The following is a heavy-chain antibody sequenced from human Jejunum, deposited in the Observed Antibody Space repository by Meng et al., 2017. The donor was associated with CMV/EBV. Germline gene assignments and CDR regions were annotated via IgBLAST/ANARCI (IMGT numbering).Heavy chain of an antibody. V-gene: IGHV4-34*01. CDR1: GASFSNYY. CDR3: ARGLPVFH. CDR2: INHRGRT. Sequence: TLRLTGAVYGASFSNYYFSWVRQAPGKGLEWIGEINHRGRTNYNPSLKSRVTMSVDTSKSQLSLNLSSVTAADTAVYYCARGLPVFHWGQGTLVTVSS. J-gene: IGHJ4*02.